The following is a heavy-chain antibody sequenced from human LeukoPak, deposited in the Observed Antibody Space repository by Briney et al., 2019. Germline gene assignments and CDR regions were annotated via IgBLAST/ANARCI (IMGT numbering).Heavy chain of an antibody. V-gene: IGHV4-39*07. CDR2: GDYSGGT. J-gene: IGHJ4*02. D-gene: IGHD6-19*01. Sequence: SETLSLTFTVSGDSFSSVTDYWAWIRQPPGKGLEWIASGDYSGGTYYNPSLESRVAISADMPKSQFSLKLTSVTGADTAVYYCAGERGEEYSSGWYKRNYFDNWGQGIRVTVSS. CDR3: AGERGEEYSSGWYKRNYFDN. CDR1: GDSFSSVTDY.